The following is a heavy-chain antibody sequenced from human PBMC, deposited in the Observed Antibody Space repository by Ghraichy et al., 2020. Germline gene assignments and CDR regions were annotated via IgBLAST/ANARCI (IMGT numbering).Heavy chain of an antibody. V-gene: IGHV4-34*01. J-gene: IGHJ4*02. D-gene: IGHD6-13*01. CDR2: INHSGST. Sequence: SETLSLTCAVYGGSFSGYYWSWIRQPPGKGLEWIGEINHSGSTNYNPSLKSRVTISVDTSKNQFSLKLSSVTAADTAVYYCASLIAAAGAPMFDYWGQGTLVTVSS. CDR1: GGSFSGYY. CDR3: ASLIAAAGAPMFDY.